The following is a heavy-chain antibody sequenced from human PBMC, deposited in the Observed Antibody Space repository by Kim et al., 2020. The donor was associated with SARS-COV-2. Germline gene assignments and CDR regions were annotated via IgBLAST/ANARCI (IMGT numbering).Heavy chain of an antibody. Sequence: ASVKVSCKASGYTFTGYYMHWVRQAPGQGLEWMGRINPNSGGTNYAQKFQGRVTMTRDTSISTAYMELSRLRSDDTAVYYCARDREGIAVAGTGDNWFDPWGQGTLVTVSS. CDR1: GYTFTGYY. J-gene: IGHJ5*02. CDR2: INPNSGGT. CDR3: ARDREGIAVAGTGDNWFDP. V-gene: IGHV1-2*06. D-gene: IGHD6-19*01.